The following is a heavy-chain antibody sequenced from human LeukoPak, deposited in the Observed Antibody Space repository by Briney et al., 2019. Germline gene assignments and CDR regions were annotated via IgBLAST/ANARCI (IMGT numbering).Heavy chain of an antibody. Sequence: SQTLSLTCAISGDSVSSNSAAWNWIRQSPSRGLEWLGRTYYRSKWYNNYAVSVKSRITINPDTSKNQFSLQLNSVTPEDTAIYYCAGDPGPSVAAWGAFDIWGLGTMVIVSS. CDR1: GDSVSSNSAA. CDR3: AGDPGPSVAAWGAFDI. D-gene: IGHD2-15*01. CDR2: TYYRSKWYN. V-gene: IGHV6-1*01. J-gene: IGHJ3*02.